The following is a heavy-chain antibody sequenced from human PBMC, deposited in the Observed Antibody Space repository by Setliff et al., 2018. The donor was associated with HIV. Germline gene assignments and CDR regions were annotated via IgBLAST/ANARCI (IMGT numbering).Heavy chain of an antibody. Sequence: PSETLSLTCTVSGGSITSHYWSFIRQPPGKGLEWIGSIYYNGITNYNPSLTSRVTISVDTSKNQFSLKLSSVTAADTAVFYCARLTTTYYYDSSAYYHPVWGQGTQVTVSS. V-gene: IGHV4-59*11. CDR1: GGSITSHY. D-gene: IGHD3-22*01. J-gene: IGHJ4*02. CDR3: ARLTTTYYYDSSAYYHPV. CDR2: IYYNGIT.